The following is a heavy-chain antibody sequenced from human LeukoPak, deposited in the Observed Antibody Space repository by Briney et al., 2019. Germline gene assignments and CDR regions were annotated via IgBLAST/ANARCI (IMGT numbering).Heavy chain of an antibody. CDR3: VKDLQGRDDYSNDAFDI. Sequence: SGGSLRLSCSASGFTFSSYAMHWVRQAPGKGLEYVSAISSNGGSTYYADSVKGRFTISRDNSKNTLYLQMSSLRAEDTAVYYCVKDLQGRDDYSNDAFDIWGQGTMVTVSS. CDR1: GFTFSSYA. D-gene: IGHD5-24*01. V-gene: IGHV3-64D*09. CDR2: ISSNGGST. J-gene: IGHJ3*02.